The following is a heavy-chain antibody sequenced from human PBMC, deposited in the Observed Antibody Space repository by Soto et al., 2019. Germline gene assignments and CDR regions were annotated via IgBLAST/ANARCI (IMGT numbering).Heavy chain of an antibody. V-gene: IGHV1-3*01. J-gene: IGHJ4*02. D-gene: IGHD1-26*01. CDR2: INGGDGDK. Sequence: AASVKVSCKGSGYIFGYYAIHWVRQAHGQRLEWVGWINGGDGDKRYAQRVQERLTITRDSSASEAYMELRSLTSEDTAVYYCARSYRGTFALDYWGQGTLVTGSS. CDR1: GYIFGYYA. CDR3: ARSYRGTFALDY.